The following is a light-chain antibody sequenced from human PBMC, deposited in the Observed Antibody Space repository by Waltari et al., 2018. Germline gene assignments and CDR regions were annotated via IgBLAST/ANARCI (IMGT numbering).Light chain of an antibody. J-gene: IGLJ2*01. V-gene: IGLV1-51*01. Sequence: QPLLTPPPSVSAASGTKVTISCSGSSPNLGKNYVSWYQQFPGTAPKLLIYEDDKRPSGISGRFFGSKSGTSATLDIHGLQTGDEADYYCGTWDSSMSVGVLGGGTKVTVL. CDR1: SPNLGKNY. CDR3: GTWDSSMSVGV. CDR2: EDD.